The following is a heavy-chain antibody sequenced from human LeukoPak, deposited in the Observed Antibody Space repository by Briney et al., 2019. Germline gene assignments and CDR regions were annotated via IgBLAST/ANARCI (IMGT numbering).Heavy chain of an antibody. CDR1: GLTFSSYA. J-gene: IGHJ6*03. CDR2: ISSKGGT. V-gene: IGHV3-23*01. Sequence: GESLKISCAPSGLTFSSYAVKWVRQAPGKGLEWVSTISSKGGTYYSDSVKGRFTISRDNSKNTVYLQMNSLRADDTAIYYCAKGDYGYYYYMDVWGKGTTVTVSS. CDR3: AKGDYGYYYYMDV. D-gene: IGHD4-17*01.